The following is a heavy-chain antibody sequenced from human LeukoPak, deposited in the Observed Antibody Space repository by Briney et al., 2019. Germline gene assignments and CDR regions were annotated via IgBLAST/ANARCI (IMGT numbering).Heavy chain of an antibody. V-gene: IGHV4-59*08. CDR2: IYYSGST. Sequence: SETLSLTCTVSGGSISSYYWSWLRQPPGKGLEWIGYIYYSGSTNYNPSLKSRVTISVDTSKNQFSLKLSSVTAADTAVYYCARIGGITYFDYWGQGSLVTVSS. CDR3: ARIGGITYFDY. J-gene: IGHJ4*02. CDR1: GGSISSYY. D-gene: IGHD3-16*01.